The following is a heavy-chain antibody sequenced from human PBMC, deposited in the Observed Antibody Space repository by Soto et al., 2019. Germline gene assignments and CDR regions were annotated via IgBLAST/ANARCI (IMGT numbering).Heavy chain of an antibody. CDR3: ARDFYGVGY. J-gene: IGHJ4*02. V-gene: IGHV3-74*01. CDR1: GFTFSTYW. D-gene: IGHD4-17*01. CDR2: IKSDASST. Sequence: EVQLVESGGGLVQPGGSLRLSCAASGFTFSTYWMHWVRQAPGKGLVWVARIKSDASSTDYADSVKGRFTISRDNGKDTLYLQINSLRAEDTAVYYCARDFYGVGYWGQGTLVTVSS.